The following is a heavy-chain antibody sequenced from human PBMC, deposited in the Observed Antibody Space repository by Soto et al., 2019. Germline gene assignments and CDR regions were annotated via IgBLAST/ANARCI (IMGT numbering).Heavy chain of an antibody. J-gene: IGHJ6*02. CDR3: ARDLGWAVAGTNYYGMDV. Sequence: PGGSLRLSCAASGFTVSSNYMSWVRQAPGKGLEWVSVIYSGVSTYYADSVKGRFTISRDNSKNTLYLQMNSLRAEDTAVYYCARDLGWAVAGTNYYGMDVWGQGTTVTVSS. V-gene: IGHV3-53*01. CDR1: GFTVSSNY. D-gene: IGHD6-19*01. CDR2: IYSGVST.